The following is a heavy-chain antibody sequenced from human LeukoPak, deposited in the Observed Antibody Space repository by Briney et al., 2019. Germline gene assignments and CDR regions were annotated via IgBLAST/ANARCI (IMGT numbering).Heavy chain of an antibody. CDR2: INPNSGGT. CDR3: ARVGPHRKMATTRYYFDY. V-gene: IGHV1-2*02. J-gene: IGHJ4*02. Sequence: ASVKVSCKASGYTFTGYYMHWVRQAPGQGLEWMGWINPNSGGTNYAQKFQGRVTMTRDTSISTANMELRSLRSDDTAVYYCARVGPHRKMATTRYYFDYWGQGTLVTVSS. CDR1: GYTFTGYY. D-gene: IGHD5-24*01.